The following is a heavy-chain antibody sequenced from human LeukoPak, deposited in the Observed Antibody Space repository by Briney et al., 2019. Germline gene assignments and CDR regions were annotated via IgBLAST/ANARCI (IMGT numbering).Heavy chain of an antibody. D-gene: IGHD6-13*01. CDR2: INPSGGGT. CDR3: ARSIAAAGIIASY. V-gene: IGHV1-46*01. CDR1: GYTFTSYY. Sequence: ASVKVSCKASGYTFTSYYMHWVRQAPGQGLEWMGIINPSGGGTSYAQKFQGRVTMTRDMSTSTVYMELSSLRSEDTAVYYCARSIAAAGIIASYWGQGTLVTVSS. J-gene: IGHJ4*02.